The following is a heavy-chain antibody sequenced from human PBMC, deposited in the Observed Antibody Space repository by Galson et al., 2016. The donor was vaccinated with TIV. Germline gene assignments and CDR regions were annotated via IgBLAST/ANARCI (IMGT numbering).Heavy chain of an antibody. CDR2: IYSGGKT. CDR3: AKASLAAAGHEGAFDF. Sequence: SLRLSCAASGFTFSSYTMHWVRQAPGKGLEWVSLIYSGGKTFYADSVKGRFTISRDNSKNTVYLQMNSLRAEDTAVYYCAKASLAAAGHEGAFDFWGQGTLVTVSS. CDR1: GFTFSSYT. V-gene: IGHV3-NL1*01. D-gene: IGHD6-13*01. J-gene: IGHJ4*02.